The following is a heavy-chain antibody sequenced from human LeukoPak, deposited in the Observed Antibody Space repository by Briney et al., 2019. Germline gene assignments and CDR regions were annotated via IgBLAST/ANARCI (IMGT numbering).Heavy chain of an antibody. J-gene: IGHJ4*02. CDR3: ASHFGYCSGGSCYRYFDY. CDR1: GGSISSGGYS. V-gene: IGHV4-30-2*01. Sequence: SQTLSLTCAVSGGSISSGGYSWSWIRQRPGKGLECIGYIYHSGSTYYNPSLKSRVTISVDRSKNQFSLKLSSVTAADTAVYYCASHFGYCSGGSCYRYFDYWGQGTLVTVSS. CDR2: IYHSGST. D-gene: IGHD2-15*01.